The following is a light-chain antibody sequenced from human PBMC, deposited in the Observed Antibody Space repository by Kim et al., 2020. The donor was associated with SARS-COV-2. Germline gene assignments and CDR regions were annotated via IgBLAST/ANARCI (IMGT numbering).Light chain of an antibody. V-gene: IGKV2-28*01. CDR1: QSLLHSNGYNY. J-gene: IGKJ5*01. CDR2: LGS. Sequence: DPASISCRSSQSLLHSNGYNYLDWYLQKPGQSPQLLIYLGSNRASGVPDRFSGSGSGTDFTLKISRVEAEDVGVYYCMQALQTPVFGQGTRLEIK. CDR3: MQALQTPV.